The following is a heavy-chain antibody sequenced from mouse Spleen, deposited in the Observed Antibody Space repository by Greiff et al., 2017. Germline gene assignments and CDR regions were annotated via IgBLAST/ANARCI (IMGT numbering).Heavy chain of an antibody. CDR1: GFTFTDYY. D-gene: IGHD4-1*02. J-gene: IGHJ2*01. Sequence: EVHLVESGGGLVQPGGSLRLSCATSGFTFTDYYMSWVRQPPGKALEWLGFIRNKANGYTTEYSASVKGRFTISRDNSQSILYLQMNTLRAEDSATYYCARAYNWFLDYWGQGTTLTVSS. V-gene: IGHV7-3*02. CDR2: IRNKANGYTT. CDR3: ARAYNWFLDY.